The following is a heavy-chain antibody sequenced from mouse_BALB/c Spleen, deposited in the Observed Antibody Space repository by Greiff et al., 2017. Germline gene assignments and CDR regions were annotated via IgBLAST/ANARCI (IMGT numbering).Heavy chain of an antibody. Sequence: VQLQESGPGLVAPSQSLSITCTVSGFSLTSYGVHWVRQPPGKGLEWLGVIWAGGSTNYNSALMSRLSISKDNSKSQVFLKMNSLQTDDTAMYYCARFYYGSSGFAYWGQGTLVTVSA. CDR2: IWAGGST. J-gene: IGHJ3*01. CDR1: GFSLTSYG. D-gene: IGHD1-1*01. CDR3: ARFYYGSSGFAY. V-gene: IGHV2-9*02.